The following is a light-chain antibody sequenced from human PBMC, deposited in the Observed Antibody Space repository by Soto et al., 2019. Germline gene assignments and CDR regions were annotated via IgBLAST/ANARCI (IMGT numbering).Light chain of an antibody. Sequence: EIVMTQSPATLSVSPGERATLSCRASQSVSSNLAWYQQKPGQAPRLLIYGASTRPTGIPARFSGSGPGTEFTLTISSLQSEDFALYYCQQYNNWPPLTFGGGTKVEIK. J-gene: IGKJ4*01. CDR1: QSVSSN. CDR2: GAS. CDR3: QQYNNWPPLT. V-gene: IGKV3-15*01.